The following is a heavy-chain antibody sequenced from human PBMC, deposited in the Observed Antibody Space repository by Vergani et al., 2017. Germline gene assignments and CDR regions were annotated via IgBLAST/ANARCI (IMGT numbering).Heavy chain of an antibody. CDR3: ARDLLGSPDY. D-gene: IGHD2-15*01. Sequence: EVQLVESGGGLVRRGGSLRLSCAASGFIFSSNYMSWVRQAPGKGLEWVSVIYSGGSTYYADSVKGRFTISRDNSKNTLYLQMNSLRAEDTAVYYCARDLLGSPDYWGQGTLVTVSS. CDR1: GFIFSSNY. CDR2: IYSGGST. J-gene: IGHJ4*02. V-gene: IGHV3-66*02.